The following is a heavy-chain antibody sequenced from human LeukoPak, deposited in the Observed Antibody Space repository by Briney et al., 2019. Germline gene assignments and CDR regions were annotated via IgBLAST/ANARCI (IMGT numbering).Heavy chain of an antibody. CDR3: ARDLEYDFWSGYTYYYYYMDV. CDR1: GFTFSSYA. CDR2: ISYDGSNK. J-gene: IGHJ6*03. Sequence: PGRSLRLSCAASGFTFSSYAMHWVRQAPGKGLEWVAVISYDGSNKYYADSVKGRFTISRDNSKNTLYLQMNSLRAEDTAVYYCARDLEYDFWSGYTYYYYYMDVWGKGTTVTVSS. V-gene: IGHV3-30*04. D-gene: IGHD3-3*01.